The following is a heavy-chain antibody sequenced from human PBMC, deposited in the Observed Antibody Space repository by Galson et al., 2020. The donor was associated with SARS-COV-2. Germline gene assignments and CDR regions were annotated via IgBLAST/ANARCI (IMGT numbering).Heavy chain of an antibody. J-gene: IGHJ5*02. CDR2: ISISGSN. V-gene: IGHV4-59*01. CDR3: AGDLWFECYFDA. CDR1: GGTISSFV. D-gene: IGHD3-10*01. Sequence: SETLTLTCTVSGGTISSFVWNWIRQPPGKGLEWIGSISISGSNHYNASFKSRVTIAIDKSKNQFSLSLRTVTAVDTATYYCAGDLWFECYFDAWGQGTLVTVSS.